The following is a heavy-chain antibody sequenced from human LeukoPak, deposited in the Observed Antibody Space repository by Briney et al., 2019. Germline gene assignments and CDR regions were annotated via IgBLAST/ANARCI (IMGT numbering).Heavy chain of an antibody. D-gene: IGHD6-13*01. V-gene: IGHV4-34*01. CDR2: INHSGST. Sequence: SETLSLTCAVYGGSFSGYYWSWLRHPPGKGLEWIGEINHSGSTNYNPSLKSRVTISVDTSKNQFSLKLSSVTAADTAVYYCARADGSWYDYWGQGTLVTVSS. CDR3: ARADGSWYDY. J-gene: IGHJ4*02. CDR1: GGSFSGYY.